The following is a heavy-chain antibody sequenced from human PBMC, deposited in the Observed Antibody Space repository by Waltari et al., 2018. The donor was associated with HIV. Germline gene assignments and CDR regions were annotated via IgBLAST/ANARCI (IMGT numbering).Heavy chain of an antibody. J-gene: IGHJ4*02. CDR2: LNWDGEKR. CDR1: GFNFDSYG. CDR3: ARGVTGSTGGIDY. Sequence: EVQLAESGGGVVRPWGSLRLSCQASGFNFDSYGMHWVRQVAGWGLEWVGGLNWDGEKRSYSDSVKGRATISRDNSKNSLSLHIMNMKVDDRAVYYCARGVTGSTGGIDYWGQGTLVTVSS. D-gene: IGHD1-7*01. V-gene: IGHV3-20*04.